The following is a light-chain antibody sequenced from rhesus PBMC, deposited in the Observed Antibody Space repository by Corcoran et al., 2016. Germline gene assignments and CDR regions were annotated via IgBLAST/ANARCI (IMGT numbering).Light chain of an antibody. CDR1: QSVSSS. J-gene: IGKJ2*01. Sequence: EIVMTQSPATLSLSPGERATLSCRAGQSVSSSLAWYQRRLGQAPRLRIYGVSYRATGIPDRFSGSGSGTDFTHTISRRRAEDGAVYCGLQPNTWPHSFGQGTKVDIE. V-gene: IGKV3-24*01. CDR3: LQPNTWPHS. CDR2: GVS.